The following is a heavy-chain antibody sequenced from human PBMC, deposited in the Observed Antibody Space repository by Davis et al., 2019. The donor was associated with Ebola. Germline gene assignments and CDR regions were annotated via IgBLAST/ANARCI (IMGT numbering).Heavy chain of an antibody. D-gene: IGHD2-2*02. CDR2: ISGSGGST. Sequence: PGGSLRLSCAASGFTFSSYAMSWVRQAPGKGLEWVSAISGSGGSTYYADSVKGRFTISRDNSKNTLYLQMNSLRAEDTAVYYCAKRSFIVVVPAAIGGALDYWGQGTLVTVSS. CDR1: GFTFSSYA. J-gene: IGHJ4*02. V-gene: IGHV3-23*01. CDR3: AKRSFIVVVPAAIGGALDY.